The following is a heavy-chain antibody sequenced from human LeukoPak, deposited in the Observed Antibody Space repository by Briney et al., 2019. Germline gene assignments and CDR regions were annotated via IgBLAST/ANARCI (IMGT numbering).Heavy chain of an antibody. Sequence: KTSETLSLTCAVYGGSFSGYYWSWIRQPPGKGLEWIGEINHSGSTNYNPSLKSRVTLSVDTSKNQFSLKLSSVTAADTAVYYCARGQYYYGSGSYYKHWGQGTLVTVSS. J-gene: IGHJ1*01. CDR3: ARGQYYYGSGSYYKH. CDR1: GGSFSGYY. V-gene: IGHV4-34*01. D-gene: IGHD3-10*01. CDR2: INHSGST.